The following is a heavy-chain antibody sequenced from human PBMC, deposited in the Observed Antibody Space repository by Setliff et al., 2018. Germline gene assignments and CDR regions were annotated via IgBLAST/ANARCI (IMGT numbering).Heavy chain of an antibody. J-gene: IGHJ3*02. D-gene: IGHD2-2*01. V-gene: IGHV1-18*01. CDR2: ISTYTANT. CDR1: GYTFTSYG. Sequence: ASVKVSCKASGYTFTSYGVSWVRQAPGQGLEWMGWISTYTANTKYAQRFQGRVTMTTDTSTSTAYMEVRSLRSDDTAQYYCVRDRAAIVVGPPTAAFDIWGQGTMVTVSS. CDR3: VRDRAAIVVGPPTAAFDI.